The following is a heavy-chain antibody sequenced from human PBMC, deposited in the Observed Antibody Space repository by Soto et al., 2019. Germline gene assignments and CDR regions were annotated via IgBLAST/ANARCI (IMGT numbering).Heavy chain of an antibody. CDR3: ARVSIVVVTAIARNPYYFDY. D-gene: IGHD2-21*02. CDR2: INPSGGST. CDR1: GYTFTSYY. V-gene: IGHV1-46*01. Sequence: ASVKVSFKASGYTFTSYYMHWVRQAPGQGLEWMGIINPSGGSTSYAQKFQGRVTMTRDTSTSTVYMELSSLRSEDTAVYYCARVSIVVVTAIARNPYYFDYWGQGTLVTVSS. J-gene: IGHJ4*02.